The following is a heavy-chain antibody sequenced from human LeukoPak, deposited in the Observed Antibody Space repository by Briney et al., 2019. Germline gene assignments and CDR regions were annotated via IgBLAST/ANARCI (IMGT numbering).Heavy chain of an antibody. CDR1: GGSFSGYY. J-gene: IGHJ4*02. D-gene: IGHD6-19*01. Sequence: PSETLSLTCAVYGGSFSGYYWSWIRQPPGKGLEWIGEVDHSGSTNDNPSLKSRVTISVGTSKNQFTLKLSSVTAEDTAVYYCAREFSGCDYWGQGTLVTVSS. CDR2: VDHSGST. V-gene: IGHV4-34*01. CDR3: AREFSGCDY.